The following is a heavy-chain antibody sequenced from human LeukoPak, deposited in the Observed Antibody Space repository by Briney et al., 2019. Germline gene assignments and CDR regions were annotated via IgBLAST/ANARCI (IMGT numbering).Heavy chain of an antibody. J-gene: IGHJ4*02. D-gene: IGHD4/OR15-4a*01. CDR1: GFTVSSNS. CDR3: ARRAGAYSHPYDY. V-gene: IGHV3-53*01. CDR2: IYSDNT. Sequence: PEGSLRLSCTVSGFTVSSNSMSWVRQAPGKGLEWVSFIYSDNTHYSDPVKGRFTISRDNSKNTLYLQMNSLRAEDTAVYYCARRAGAYSHPYDYWGQGTLVTVSS.